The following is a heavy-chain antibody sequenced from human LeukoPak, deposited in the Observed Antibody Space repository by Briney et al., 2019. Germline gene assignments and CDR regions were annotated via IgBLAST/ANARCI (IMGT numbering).Heavy chain of an antibody. CDR1: GFTFSSYA. CDR2: ISYDGSNK. D-gene: IGHD6-6*01. V-gene: IGHV3-30-3*01. J-gene: IGHJ4*02. CDR3: AREGLAARSYYFDY. Sequence: GRSLRLSCAASGFTFSSYAMHWVRQAPGKGLEWVAVISYDGSNKYYADSVKGRFTISRDNSKNTLYLQMNSLRAEDTAVYYCAREGLAARSYYFDYWGQGTLVTASS.